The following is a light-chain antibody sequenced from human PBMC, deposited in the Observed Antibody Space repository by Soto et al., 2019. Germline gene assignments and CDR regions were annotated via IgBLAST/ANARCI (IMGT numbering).Light chain of an antibody. J-gene: IGLJ2*01. Sequence: QSVLTQPASVSASPGQSITIACTGTNSNVGHFNLVSWYQQHPGKAPQLIIYENDKRPSGVSDRFSGSKSGSTASLTISGLQAEDEADYYFASYEARFGAVTKLTVL. CDR1: NSNVGHFNL. V-gene: IGLV2-23*01. CDR3: ASYEAR. CDR2: END.